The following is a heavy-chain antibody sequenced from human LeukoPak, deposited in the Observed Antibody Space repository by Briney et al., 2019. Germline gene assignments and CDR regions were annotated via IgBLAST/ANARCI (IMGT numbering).Heavy chain of an antibody. Sequence: GASVKVSCKASGYTFTSYGISWVRQAPGQGLEWMGWISAYNGNTNYAQKLQGRVTMTTDTSTSTAYMELRSLRSDDTAVYYCARLYYNDSSGYYRILDAFDIWGQGTMVTVSS. CDR2: ISAYNGNT. V-gene: IGHV1-18*01. CDR3: ARLYYNDSSGYYRILDAFDI. J-gene: IGHJ3*02. D-gene: IGHD3-22*01. CDR1: GYTFTSYG.